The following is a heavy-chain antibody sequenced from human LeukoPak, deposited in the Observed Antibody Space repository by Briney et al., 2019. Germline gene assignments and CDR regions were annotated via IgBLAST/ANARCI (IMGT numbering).Heavy chain of an antibody. Sequence: PSEPLSLTCTVSGDPISRYYWRWIRHPRGRGLEWVGYIYYRGCTNYNPSLKSQVTISVDTSKNQFSLKLSAVTAADTAVYYCARDSTNAFDIWGQGTMVTVSS. V-gene: IGHV4-59*01. CDR3: ARDSTNAFDI. CDR2: IYYRGCT. CDR1: GDPISRYY. J-gene: IGHJ3*02. D-gene: IGHD3-3*02.